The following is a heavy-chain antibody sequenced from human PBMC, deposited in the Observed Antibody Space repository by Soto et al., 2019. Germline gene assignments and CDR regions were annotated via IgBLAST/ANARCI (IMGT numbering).Heavy chain of an antibody. CDR2: ISSSSSYI. D-gene: IGHD3-16*01. Sequence: EVQLVESGGGLVKPGGSLRLSCAASGFTFSRYSMNWVRQAPGKGLEWVSSISSSSSYIYYADSVKGRFTISRDNAKNSLYLQMNSLRAEDTAVYYCARDWGGEGTFDYWGQGTLVTVSS. CDR1: GFTFSRYS. J-gene: IGHJ4*02. V-gene: IGHV3-21*01. CDR3: ARDWGGEGTFDY.